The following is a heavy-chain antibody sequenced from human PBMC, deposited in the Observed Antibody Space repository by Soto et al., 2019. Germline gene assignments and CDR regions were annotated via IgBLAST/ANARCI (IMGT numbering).Heavy chain of an antibody. CDR2: TGGSGGVT. CDR3: AKGHPPDSYGYFSPEDDAFDI. CDR1: GFMFSTYA. D-gene: IGHD5-18*01. J-gene: IGHJ3*02. V-gene: IGHV3-23*01. Sequence: EVQLLESGGGLVQPGGSLRLSCAGSGFMFSTYAMSWVRQAPGKGLEWASGTGGSGGVTYYADSAKGRFAVSRDNPKNTLYQQMNSLRAGDMAVYYCAKGHPPDSYGYFSPEDDAFDIWGQGTMVTVSS.